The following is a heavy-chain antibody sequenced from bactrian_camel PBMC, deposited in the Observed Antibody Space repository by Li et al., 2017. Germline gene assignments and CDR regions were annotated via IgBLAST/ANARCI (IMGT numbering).Heavy chain of an antibody. D-gene: IGHD1*01. CDR2: SISGSTT. J-gene: IGHJ6*01. V-gene: IGHV3S53*01. Sequence: HVQLVESGGGSVQSGGSLRLFCAAPGYVFPPCGMAWYRQAPGKERELVSSISGSTTNYADFVKGRFTISQDNARNTLYLQMNSLKPSDTGVYYCAAGLRSDRDYYDTTCGSFEADDLGYWGQGTQVTVS. CDR3: AAGLRSDRDYYDTTCGSFEADDLGY. CDR1: GYVFPPCG.